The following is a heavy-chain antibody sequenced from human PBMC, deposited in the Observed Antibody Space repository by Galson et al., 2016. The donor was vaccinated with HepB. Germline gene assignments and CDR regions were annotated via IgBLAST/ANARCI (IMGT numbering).Heavy chain of an antibody. V-gene: IGHV4-31*03. CDR2: ISYSGSA. J-gene: IGHJ5*02. D-gene: IGHD1-26*01. Sequence: TLSLICIVSGDSITRGGYYWSWIRQHPGKGLEWIGHISYSGSASYNPSLKSRIIISLDTSKNQFTLKMTSVTAADAAVYFCARYSGSDYGRFDPWGQGTVVTVSS. CDR3: ARYSGSDYGRFDP. CDR1: GDSITRGGYY.